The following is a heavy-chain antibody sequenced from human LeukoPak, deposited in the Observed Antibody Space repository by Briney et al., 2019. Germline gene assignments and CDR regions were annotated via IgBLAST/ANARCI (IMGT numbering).Heavy chain of an antibody. CDR3: ARDRRILTGYSLLYYYYGMDV. Sequence: SETLSLTCTVSGGSISSYYWSWIRQPAGKGLEWIGRIYTSGSTNYNPSLKSRVTMSVDTSKNQFSLKLSSVTAADTAVYYCARDRRILTGYSLLYYYYGMDVWGQGTTVTVSS. CDR2: IYTSGST. CDR1: GGSISSYY. D-gene: IGHD3-9*01. V-gene: IGHV4-4*07. J-gene: IGHJ6*02.